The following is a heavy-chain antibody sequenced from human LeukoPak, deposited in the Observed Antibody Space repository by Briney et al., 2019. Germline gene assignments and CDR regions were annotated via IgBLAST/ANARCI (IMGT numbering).Heavy chain of an antibody. D-gene: IGHD3-10*01. V-gene: IGHV4-39*01. CDR1: GGSISSSSYY. CDR3: ARRHYYGSAYDY. CDR2: IYYSGST. J-gene: IGHJ4*02. Sequence: SETLSLTCTVSGGSISSSSYYWGWIRRPPGKGLEWIGIIYYSGSTYYNPSLKSRVTISVDTSKNQFSLKLSSVTAADTAVYYCARRHYYGSAYDYWDQGTLATVSS.